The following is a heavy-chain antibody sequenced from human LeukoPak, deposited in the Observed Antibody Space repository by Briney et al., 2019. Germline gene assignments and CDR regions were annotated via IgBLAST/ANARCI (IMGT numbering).Heavy chain of an antibody. Sequence: ASVKVSCKASGGTFSSYAISWVRQAPGQGLEWIGRIIPIFGTANYAQKFQGRVTITTDESTSTAYMELSSLRSEDTAVYYCARNKLPLGAFDIWGQGTMVTVSS. D-gene: IGHD1-7*01. V-gene: IGHV1-69*05. CDR2: IIPIFGTA. CDR1: GGTFSSYA. J-gene: IGHJ3*02. CDR3: ARNKLPLGAFDI.